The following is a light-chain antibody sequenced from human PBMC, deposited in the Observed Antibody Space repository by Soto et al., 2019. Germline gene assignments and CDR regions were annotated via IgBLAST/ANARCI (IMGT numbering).Light chain of an antibody. Sequence: DIQLTQSPSTLSASLGDRVTITCRASETVSRWLAWYQQKPGKAPKLLIFDASTLESGVPSRFSGSGSGTEFTLTISSLQSDDFATYYYQQYTTYWTFGQGTKVEIK. J-gene: IGKJ1*01. CDR2: DAS. CDR3: QQYTTYWT. CDR1: ETVSRW. V-gene: IGKV1-5*01.